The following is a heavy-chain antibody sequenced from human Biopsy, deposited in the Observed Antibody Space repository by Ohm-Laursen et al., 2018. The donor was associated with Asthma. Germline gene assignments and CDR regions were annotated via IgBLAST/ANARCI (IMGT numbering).Heavy chain of an antibody. V-gene: IGHV3-30*03. CDR3: ARQSGQDFPDTSAFDI. D-gene: IGHD3-22*01. CDR2: VSSDGHDK. CDR1: GFVFSQCG. Sequence: LTLTCAAAGFVFSQCGMHWVRQGPGKGLEWVAFVSSDGHDKFYEDSVKGRFTISRDNSRNRLYLQINRLTVEDSALYFCARQSGQDFPDTSAFDIWGQGTKVAVSS. J-gene: IGHJ3*02.